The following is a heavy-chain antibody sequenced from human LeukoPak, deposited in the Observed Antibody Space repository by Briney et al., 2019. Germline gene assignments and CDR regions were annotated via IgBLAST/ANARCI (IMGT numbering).Heavy chain of an antibody. CDR2: IGGSGGST. Sequence: PGGSLRLSCAASGFTFSSYAMSWVRQAPGKGLEWVSAIGGSGGSTYYADSVRGRFTISRDNSKNTLYLQMNSLRAEDTVVYYCASSGGQFYWGQGTLVTVSS. D-gene: IGHD6-19*01. CDR3: ASSGGQFY. V-gene: IGHV3-23*01. CDR1: GFTFSSYA. J-gene: IGHJ4*02.